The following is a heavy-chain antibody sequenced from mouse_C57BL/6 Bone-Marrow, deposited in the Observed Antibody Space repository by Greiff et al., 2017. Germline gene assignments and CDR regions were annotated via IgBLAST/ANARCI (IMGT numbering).Heavy chain of an antibody. V-gene: IGHV1-19*01. CDR3: ARGMSGSSPAWFAY. J-gene: IGHJ3*01. CDR2: INPYNGGT. CDR1: GYTFTDYY. D-gene: IGHD1-1*01. Sequence: EVQLQQSGPVLVKPGASVKMSCKASGYTFTDYYMNWVKQSHGKSLEWIGVINPYNGGTSYNQKFKGKATLTVDKSSSTAYMELNSLTSEDSAVYYCARGMSGSSPAWFAYWGQGTLVTVSA.